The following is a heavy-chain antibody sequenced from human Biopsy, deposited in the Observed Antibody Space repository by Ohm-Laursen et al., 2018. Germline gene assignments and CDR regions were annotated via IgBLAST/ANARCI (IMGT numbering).Heavy chain of an antibody. V-gene: IGHV3-30*18. D-gene: IGHD6-19*01. CDR2: IAYAGSNK. J-gene: IGHJ3*02. CDR3: AKDGGQWLGGAFDI. CDR1: GFGMYA. Sequence: SSLRLSCAASGFGMYAMHWVRQPPGKGLEWLAVIAYAGSNKYYAESVKGRFTISRDRSRDTVHLQMNSLRYEDTALYYCAKDGGQWLGGAFDIWGHGTMVSVSS.